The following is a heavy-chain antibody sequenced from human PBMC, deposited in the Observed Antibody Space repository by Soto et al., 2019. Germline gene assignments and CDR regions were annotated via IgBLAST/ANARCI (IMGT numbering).Heavy chain of an antibody. Sequence: QITLKESGPTLVNPTQSLTLTCTFSGFSLSTSGVVVGWIRQPPGTALEWLARSSWDDDKGYSTSLESRLTITKDTSKYQVVLTMNNMEPVDTATYYCAHFNGYYYVISGYEYFQHWGQGSLVTVS. D-gene: IGHD3-22*01. CDR3: AHFNGYYYVISGYEYFQH. CDR1: GFSLSTSGVV. CDR2: SSWDDDK. J-gene: IGHJ1*01. V-gene: IGHV2-5*02.